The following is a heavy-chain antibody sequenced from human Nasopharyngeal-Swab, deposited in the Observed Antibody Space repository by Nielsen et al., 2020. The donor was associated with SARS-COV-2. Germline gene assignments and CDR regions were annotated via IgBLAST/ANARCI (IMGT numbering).Heavy chain of an antibody. V-gene: IGHV5-51*01. Sequence: GESLKISCKGSGYSFTNYWIGWVRQMPGKGLEWMGIIYPGDSDTRYSPSFQGQVTISADKSINTAYLQWSSLKASDTAMYYCATSPLGAAVHYAMDVWGQGTTVTVSS. CDR2: IYPGDSDT. J-gene: IGHJ6*02. CDR3: ATSPLGAAVHYAMDV. D-gene: IGHD6-13*01. CDR1: GYSFTNYW.